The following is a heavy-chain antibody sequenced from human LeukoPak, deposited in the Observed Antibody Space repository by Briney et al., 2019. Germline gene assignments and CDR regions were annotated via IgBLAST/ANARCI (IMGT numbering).Heavy chain of an antibody. J-gene: IGHJ5*02. CDR2: IYYSGST. V-gene: IGHV4-59*12. D-gene: IGHD5-24*01. CDR3: AREAVEMATITWWFDP. Sequence: SETLSLTCTVSGGSISSYYWSWIRQPPGKGLEWIGYIYYSGSTNYNPSLKSRVTISVDTSKNQFSLKLSSVTAADTAVYYCAREAVEMATITWWFDPWGQGTLVTVSS. CDR1: GGSISSYY.